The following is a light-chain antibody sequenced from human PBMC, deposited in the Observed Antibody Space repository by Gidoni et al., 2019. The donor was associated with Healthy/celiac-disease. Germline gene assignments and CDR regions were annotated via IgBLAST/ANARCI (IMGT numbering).Light chain of an antibody. Sequence: IQMTQSPSSLSASVGDRVTITCRASQSISSYLHWYQQKPGKAPKLLIYAASSLQSGVPARFSGSGSGTDFTLTISSLQAEDFATYYCLQSYRTPYTFGQGTKLEIK. CDR1: QSISSY. CDR3: LQSYRTPYT. CDR2: AAS. J-gene: IGKJ2*01. V-gene: IGKV1-39*01.